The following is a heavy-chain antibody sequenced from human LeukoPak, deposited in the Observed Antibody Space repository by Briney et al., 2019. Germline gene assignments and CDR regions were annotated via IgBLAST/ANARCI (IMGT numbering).Heavy chain of an antibody. CDR1: GFTFSSYG. CDR3: AREGEPYYYDSSGYSPDY. Sequence: GGSLRLSCAASGFTFSSYGMHWVRQAPGKGLEWVAVIWYDGSNKYYADSVKGRFTISRDNSKNTLYLQMSSLRAEDTAVYYCAREGEPYYYDSSGYSPDYWGQGTLVTVSS. CDR2: IWYDGSNK. J-gene: IGHJ4*02. D-gene: IGHD3-22*01. V-gene: IGHV3-33*01.